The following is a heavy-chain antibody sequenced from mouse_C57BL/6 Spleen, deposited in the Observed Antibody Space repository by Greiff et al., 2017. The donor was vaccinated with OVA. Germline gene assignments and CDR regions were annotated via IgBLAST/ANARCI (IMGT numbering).Heavy chain of an antibody. CDR3: ARDYGSDYAMDY. Sequence: QVQLQQPGAELVKPGASVKLSCKASGYTFTSYWMHWVKQRPGQGLEWIGMIHPNGGSTNYNEKFKSKATLTVDKSSSTAYMQLSSLTSEDSAVYYCARDYGSDYAMDYWGQGTSVTVSS. J-gene: IGHJ4*01. CDR1: GYTFTSYW. V-gene: IGHV1-64*01. CDR2: IHPNGGST. D-gene: IGHD1-1*01.